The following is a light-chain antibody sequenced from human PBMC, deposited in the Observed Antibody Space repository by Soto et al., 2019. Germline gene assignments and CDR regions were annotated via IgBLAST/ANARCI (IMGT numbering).Light chain of an antibody. Sequence: EVVMTQSPAVLSVSPGETATLSCRASQSISSKLAWYQQKPGQAPRLLIYGAVTRATGIPARFSGSGYTTDFTLTISSLHSEDCAVYYCQQYNNWLSWTFGQGTKVDIK. CDR1: QSISSK. V-gene: IGKV3-15*01. J-gene: IGKJ1*01. CDR3: QQYNNWLSWT. CDR2: GAV.